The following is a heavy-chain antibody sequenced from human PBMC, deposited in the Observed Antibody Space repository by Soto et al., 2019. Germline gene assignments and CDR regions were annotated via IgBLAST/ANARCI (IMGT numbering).Heavy chain of an antibody. D-gene: IGHD2-2*02. CDR1: GGSFSGYY. V-gene: IGHV4-34*01. Sequence: SETLSLTCAVYGGSFSGYYWSWIRQPPGKGLEWIGEINHSGSTNYNPSLKSRVTISVDTSKNQFSLKLSSVTAADTAVYYCARTPDCSSTSCYTSHDWFDPWGQGTLVTVSS. CDR2: INHSGST. J-gene: IGHJ5*02. CDR3: ARTPDCSSTSCYTSHDWFDP.